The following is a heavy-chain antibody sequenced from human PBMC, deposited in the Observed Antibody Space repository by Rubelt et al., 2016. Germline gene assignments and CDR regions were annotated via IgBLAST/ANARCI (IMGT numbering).Heavy chain of an antibody. J-gene: IGHJ6*02. CDR3: ARHFAYCGGDCYLYGMDV. D-gene: IGHD2-21*01. CDR1: GYSFTSYW. V-gene: IGHV5-51*01. CDR2: IYPGDSDT. Sequence: GESLKISCKGSGYSFTSYWIGWARQMPGKGLEWMGIIYPGDSDTKYSPSFQGQVTISADKSISTAYLQWSSLKASDTAMYYCARHFAYCGGDCYLYGMDVWGQGTTVTVSS.